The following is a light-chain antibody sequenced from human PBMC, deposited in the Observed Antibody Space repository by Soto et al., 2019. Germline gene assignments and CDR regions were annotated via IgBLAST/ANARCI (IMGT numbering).Light chain of an antibody. Sequence: EIVLTQSPATLSLSPGARAPLSCRASQSVSSYLAWYQQNPGQAPRLLIYDASNRATGIPARFSGSGSGTDFTLTISSLEPEDFAVYYCQQRSNWPTFGPGTKVDIK. V-gene: IGKV3-11*01. CDR3: QQRSNWPT. CDR2: DAS. CDR1: QSVSSY. J-gene: IGKJ3*01.